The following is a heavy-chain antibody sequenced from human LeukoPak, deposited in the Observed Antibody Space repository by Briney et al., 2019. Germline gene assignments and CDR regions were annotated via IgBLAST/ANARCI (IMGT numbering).Heavy chain of an antibody. D-gene: IGHD3-3*01. CDR2: ISGSSSYI. J-gene: IGHJ3*02. CDR3: ASGGYYDFWSGYYNPHDAFDI. Sequence: ETLSLTCSASGYSINSGYYWGWVRQAPGKGLEWVSSISGSSSYIYYADSVKGRFTISRDNAKNSLYLQMNSLRAEDTAVYYCASGGYYDFWSGYYNPHDAFDIWGQGTMVTVCS. CDR1: GYSINSGYY. V-gene: IGHV3-21*01.